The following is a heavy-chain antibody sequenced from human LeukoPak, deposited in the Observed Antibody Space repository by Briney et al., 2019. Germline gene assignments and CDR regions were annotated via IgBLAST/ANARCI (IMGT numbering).Heavy chain of an antibody. CDR2: VYSGGST. D-gene: IGHD2-2*01. J-gene: IGHJ4*02. Sequence: PGGSLRLSRAASGFTDSSNYMSWVRQAPGKGLEWVSIVYSGGSTYYADSVKGRFTISRDNAKNSLYLQMNSLRAEDTAVYYCARDLVGYCSSTSCYSFDYWGQGTLVTVSS. CDR1: GFTDSSNY. CDR3: ARDLVGYCSSTSCYSFDY. V-gene: IGHV3-53*01.